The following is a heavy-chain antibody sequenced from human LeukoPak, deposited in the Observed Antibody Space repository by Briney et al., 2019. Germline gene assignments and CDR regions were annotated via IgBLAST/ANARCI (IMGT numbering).Heavy chain of an antibody. Sequence: SETLSLTCTVSASSITSTYYGAWFRQPPGKGLEWIATVFRLQTVRTFSNPSLGSRVTMSLDPSHNQFSLNLTSVTAADAALYFCARVLHAPYLIDSWGQGTLVTVSS. V-gene: IGHV4-38-2*02. CDR1: ASSITSTYY. D-gene: IGHD2-8*01. CDR3: ARVLHAPYLIDS. CDR2: VFRLQTVRT. J-gene: IGHJ4*02.